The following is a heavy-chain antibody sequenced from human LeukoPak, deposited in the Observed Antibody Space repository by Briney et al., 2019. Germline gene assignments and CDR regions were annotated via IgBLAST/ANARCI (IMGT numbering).Heavy chain of an antibody. D-gene: IGHD2-15*01. Sequence: SVKVSCKASGGTFSSYAISWVRQAPGQGLEWMGGIIPIFGTANYAQKVQGRVTITTDESTSTAYMELSSLRSEDTAVYYCARDRVVVVAARAFQAFDIWGQGTMVTVSS. J-gene: IGHJ3*02. CDR2: IIPIFGTA. CDR3: ARDRVVVVAARAFQAFDI. V-gene: IGHV1-69*05. CDR1: GGTFSSYA.